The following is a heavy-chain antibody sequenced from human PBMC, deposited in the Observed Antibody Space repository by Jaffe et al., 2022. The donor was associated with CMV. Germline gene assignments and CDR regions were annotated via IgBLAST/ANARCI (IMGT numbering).Heavy chain of an antibody. V-gene: IGHV3-48*01. CDR2: ISYTSNTI. D-gene: IGHD2-2*02. Sequence: EVQLVESGGGLVQPGGSLRLSCAASGFTYNIYSMNWVRQAPGKGLEWLSYISYTSNTIYYADSVKGRFTISRDNSKNTLYLQMNSLRAEDTAVYYCAKVLEYQLLYERSYGMDVWGQGTTVTVSS. CDR1: GFTYNIYS. J-gene: IGHJ6*02. CDR3: AKVLEYQLLYERSYGMDV.